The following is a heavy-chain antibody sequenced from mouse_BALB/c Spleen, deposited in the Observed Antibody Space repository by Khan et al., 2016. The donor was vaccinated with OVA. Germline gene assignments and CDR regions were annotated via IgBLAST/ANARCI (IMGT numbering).Heavy chain of an antibody. CDR2: ISYSGNT. CDR1: GYSITSDYA. J-gene: IGHJ2*01. CDR3: ARVYGGDFDY. V-gene: IGHV3-2*02. Sequence: EVKLLESGPGLVKPSQSLSLICTVTGYSITSDYAWNWIRQFPGNKLEWMGFISYSGNTNYNPSLKSRISITRDPSKNQFFLHLNSVTTEDTATYYCARVYGGDFDYWGQGTTLTVSS. D-gene: IGHD1-1*01.